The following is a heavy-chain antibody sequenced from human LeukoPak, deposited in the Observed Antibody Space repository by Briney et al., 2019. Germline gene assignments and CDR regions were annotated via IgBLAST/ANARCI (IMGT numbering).Heavy chain of an antibody. CDR2: INHSGST. V-gene: IGHV4-34*01. J-gene: IGHJ6*03. D-gene: IGHD5/OR15-5a*01. CDR1: GGSFSGYY. CDR3: ARLMVYGYYYYYMDV. Sequence: SETLSLTCAVYGGSFSGYYWSWIRQPPGKGLEWIGEINHSGSTNYNPSLKSRVTISVDTSKNQFSLKLSSVTAADTAVCYCARLMVYGYYYYYMDVWGKGTTVTISS.